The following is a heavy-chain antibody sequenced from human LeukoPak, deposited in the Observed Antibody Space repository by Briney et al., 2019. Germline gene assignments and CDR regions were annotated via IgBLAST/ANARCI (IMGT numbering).Heavy chain of an antibody. D-gene: IGHD1-26*01. Sequence: SETLSLTCAVYGGSFSGYYWSWIRQPPGKGLEWIGEINHSGSTNYNPSLKSRVTISVDMSKNQFSLKLSSVTAADTAVYYCARLWWELLFDYWGQGTLVTVSS. CDR2: INHSGST. J-gene: IGHJ4*02. V-gene: IGHV4-34*01. CDR3: ARLWWELLFDY. CDR1: GGSFSGYY.